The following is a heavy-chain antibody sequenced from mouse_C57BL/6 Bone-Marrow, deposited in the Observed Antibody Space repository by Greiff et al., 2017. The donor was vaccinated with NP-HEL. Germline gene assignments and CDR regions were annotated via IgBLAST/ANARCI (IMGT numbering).Heavy chain of an antibody. Sequence: VQLQQSGAELVRPGTSVKVSCKASGYAFTNYLIEWVKQRPGQGLEWIGEIDPSDSYTNYNQKFKGKSTLTVDKSSSTAYMQLSSLTSEDSAVYYCARGLRGGYWGQGTTLTVSS. V-gene: IGHV1-59*01. CDR3: ARGLRGGY. CDR2: IDPSDSYT. CDR1: GYAFTNYL. J-gene: IGHJ2*01. D-gene: IGHD3-3*01.